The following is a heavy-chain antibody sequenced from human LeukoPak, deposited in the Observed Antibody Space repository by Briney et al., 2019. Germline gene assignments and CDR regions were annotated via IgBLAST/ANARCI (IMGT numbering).Heavy chain of an antibody. Sequence: GGSLRLSCAASGFTFSDYYMGWIRQAPGKGLEWVSHISSSSSTMYYADSVKGRFTISRDNAKNSLYLQMNSLRAEDTAVYYCAKIMRTNGLTDYWGQGTLVIVSS. J-gene: IGHJ4*02. V-gene: IGHV3-11*01. CDR1: GFTFSDYY. D-gene: IGHD2-8*01. CDR2: ISSSSSTM. CDR3: AKIMRTNGLTDY.